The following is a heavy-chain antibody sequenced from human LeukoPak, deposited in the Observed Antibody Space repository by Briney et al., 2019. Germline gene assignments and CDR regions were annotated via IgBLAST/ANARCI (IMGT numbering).Heavy chain of an antibody. CDR2: IYYSGST. D-gene: IGHD5-18*01. CDR1: GGSISSYY. V-gene: IGHV4-59*01. Sequence: SETLSLTCTVSGGSISSYYWSWIRQPPGKGLEWIGYIYYSGSTNYNPSLMSRVTISVDTSKNQFSLKLSSVTAADTAVYYCARGPTIQLCFGIDYWGQGTLVTVSS. CDR3: ARGPTIQLCFGIDY. J-gene: IGHJ4*02.